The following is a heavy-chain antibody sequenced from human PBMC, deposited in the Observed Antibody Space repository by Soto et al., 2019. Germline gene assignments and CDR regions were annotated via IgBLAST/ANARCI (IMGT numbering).Heavy chain of an antibody. D-gene: IGHD2-15*01. CDR1: GCPSVGGFYY. CDR2: IYYSGST. CDR3: ARSQLGVAATRYYYSGMDV. V-gene: IGHV4-31*03. Sequence: SEILCLTCPVSGCPSVGGFYYWSLIRQHPGKGLEWIGYIYYSGSTYYNPSLKSRVTISVDTSKNQFSLKLSSVTAADTAVYYCARSQLGVAATRYYYSGMDVWGKGTTVTVSS. J-gene: IGHJ6*04.